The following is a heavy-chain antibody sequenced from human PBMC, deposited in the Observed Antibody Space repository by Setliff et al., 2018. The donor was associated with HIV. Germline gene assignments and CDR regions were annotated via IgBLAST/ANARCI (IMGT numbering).Heavy chain of an antibody. CDR2: ISRDSDRI. CDR1: GFTFSDYY. Sequence: PGGSLRLSCAASGFTFSDYYMSWIRQAPGKGLECISYISRDSDRIHYADSVKGRFTVSRDNAKNTLYLQMSSLRAEDTAVYYCARGSLWFGKLHSDYWGQGTLVTVSS. D-gene: IGHD3-10*01. J-gene: IGHJ4*02. V-gene: IGHV3-11*04. CDR3: ARGSLWFGKLHSDY.